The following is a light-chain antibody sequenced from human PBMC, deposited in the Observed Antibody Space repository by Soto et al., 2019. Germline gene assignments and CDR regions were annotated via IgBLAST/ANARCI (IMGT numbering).Light chain of an antibody. CDR2: GAA. CDR1: QSVFSS. J-gene: IGKJ3*01. CDR3: QHYHSLPA. Sequence: EIVMTQSPATLSVSPGERVTLSCRASQSVFSSLAWYQQKPGQAPRLLIYGAATRASGIPARFSGSGSATDFTLTISSLQSEDAAVYFCQHYHSLPAFGPRT. V-gene: IGKV3-15*01.